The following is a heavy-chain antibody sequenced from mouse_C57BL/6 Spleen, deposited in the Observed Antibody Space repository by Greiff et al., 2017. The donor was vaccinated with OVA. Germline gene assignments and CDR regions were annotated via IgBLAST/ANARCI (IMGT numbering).Heavy chain of an antibody. D-gene: IGHD3-3*01. Sequence: VKLQQPGAELVRPGSSVKLSCKASGYTFTSYWMDWVKQRPGQGLEWIGNIYPSDSETHYNQKFKDKATMTVDKSSSTAYMQRSSLTSEDSAVYYRARGGTRYAMDYWGQGTSVTVSS. V-gene: IGHV1-61*01. CDR3: ARGGTRYAMDY. CDR1: GYTFTSYW. J-gene: IGHJ4*01. CDR2: IYPSDSET.